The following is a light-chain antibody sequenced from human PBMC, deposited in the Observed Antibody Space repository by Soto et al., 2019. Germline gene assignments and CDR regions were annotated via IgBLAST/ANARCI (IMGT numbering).Light chain of an antibody. J-gene: IGKJ5*01. CDR3: QQFFNWPS. CDR1: QSVSNN. V-gene: IGKV3-15*01. CDR2: GAS. Sequence: EIVMTQSPATLSVSPGERATLSCRASQSVSNNLAWYQQKPGQAPRLLIYGASTRATGIPARFSGSGSGTEVALPISSLQSEDFAVYYCQQFFNWPSFGQGTRLEIK.